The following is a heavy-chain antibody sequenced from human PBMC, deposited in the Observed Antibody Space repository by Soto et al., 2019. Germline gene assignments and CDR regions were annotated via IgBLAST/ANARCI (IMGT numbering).Heavy chain of an antibody. J-gene: IGHJ3*02. V-gene: IGHV5-10-1*01. CDR2: IDPSDSYT. Sequence: GESLKISFKGSGYSFTSYWISWVRQMPVKDLERMGRIDPSDSYTNYSPSFQGYLNISADKSISTAYLQWSSLKASDTAMYDCASVRAEKYAFDRWGQGTMVTVSS. CDR3: ASVRAEKYAFDR. D-gene: IGHD3-16*02. CDR1: GYSFTSYW.